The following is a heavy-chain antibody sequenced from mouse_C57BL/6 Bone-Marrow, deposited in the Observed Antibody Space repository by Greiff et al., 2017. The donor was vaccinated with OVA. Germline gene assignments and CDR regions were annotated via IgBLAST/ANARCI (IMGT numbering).Heavy chain of an antibody. V-gene: IGHV8-12*01. CDR3: ARRDDYDGEAWFAY. CDR1: GFSLSTSGMG. Sequence: QVTLKVSGPGILQSSQTLSLTCSFSGFSLSTSGMGVSWIRQPSGKGLEWLAHIYCDDDKRYNPSLKSRLTISKDTSRNQVFLKITSVDTADTATYYCARRDDYDGEAWFAYWGQGTLVTVSA. J-gene: IGHJ3*01. CDR2: IYCDDDK. D-gene: IGHD2-4*01.